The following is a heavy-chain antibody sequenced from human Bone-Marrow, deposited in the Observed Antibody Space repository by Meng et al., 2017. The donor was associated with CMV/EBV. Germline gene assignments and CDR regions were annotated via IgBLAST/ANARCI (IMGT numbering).Heavy chain of an antibody. J-gene: IGHJ4*02. CDR1: GGSISSSSYY. Sequence: SETLSLTCSVSGGSISSSSYYWGWIRQPPGKGLEWIGSIYYSGSTYYNPSLKGRVTISVDTSNNQFSLKLSSVTAADTAVYYCVRGDWYYFDYWGQGTLVTVSS. CDR3: VRGDWYYFDY. D-gene: IGHD3-9*01. CDR2: IYYSGST. V-gene: IGHV4-39*07.